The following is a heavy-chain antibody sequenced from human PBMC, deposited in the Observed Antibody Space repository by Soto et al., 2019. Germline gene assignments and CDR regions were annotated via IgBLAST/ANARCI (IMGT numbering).Heavy chain of an antibody. J-gene: IGHJ5*02. CDR1: GYTFTSYG. CDR3: AREGVTYYDILTGPNNWFDP. CDR2: ISAYNGNT. Sequence: QVQLVQSGAEVKKPGASVKVSYKASGYTFTSYGISWVRQAPGQGLEWMGWISAYNGNTNYAQKLQGRVTMTTDTSTSTAYMELRSLRSDDTAVYYCAREGVTYYDILTGPNNWFDPWGQGTLVTVSS. D-gene: IGHD3-9*01. V-gene: IGHV1-18*04.